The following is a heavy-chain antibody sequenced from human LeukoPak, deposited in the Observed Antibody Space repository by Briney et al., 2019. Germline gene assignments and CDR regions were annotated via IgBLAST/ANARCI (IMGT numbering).Heavy chain of an antibody. CDR3: ARLPAYSSSWYFDY. J-gene: IGHJ4*02. Sequence: GESLKISCKGSGDSFTNSWIGWVRQMPGKGLEWMGIIYPGDSDTRYSPSFQGQVTISADKSISTAYLQWSSLKASDTAMYYCARLPAYSSSWYFDYWGQGTLVTVSS. CDR1: GDSFTNSW. D-gene: IGHD6-13*01. CDR2: IYPGDSDT. V-gene: IGHV5-51*01.